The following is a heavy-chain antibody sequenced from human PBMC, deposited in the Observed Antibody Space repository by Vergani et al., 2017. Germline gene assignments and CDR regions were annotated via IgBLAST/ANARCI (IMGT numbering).Heavy chain of an antibody. CDR3: ARGSMVRGVIPYYYYMDG. D-gene: IGHD3-10*01. Sequence: EVQLVESGGGLVKPGGSLRLSCAASGFTFSSYSMNWVRQAPGKGLEWVSSISSSSSYIYYADSVKGRFTISRDNAKNSLYLQMNSLRAEDTAVYYCARGSMVRGVIPYYYYMDGWGKGTTVTVSS. V-gene: IGHV3-21*01. CDR1: GFTFSSYS. J-gene: IGHJ6*03. CDR2: ISSSSSYI.